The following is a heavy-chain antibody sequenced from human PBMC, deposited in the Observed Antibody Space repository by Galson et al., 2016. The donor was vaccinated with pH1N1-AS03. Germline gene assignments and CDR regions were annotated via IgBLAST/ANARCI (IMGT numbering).Heavy chain of an antibody. CDR3: ARAAPFDP. CDR2: ISPQNGNT. J-gene: IGHJ5*02. Sequence: SVKVSCKASGYTFSNFGMSWVRQAPGQGLEWMGWISPQNGNTQYAQRLEGRVTMTTDTSTSTAYMKLWSLTYDDTAVYYCARAAPFDPWGQGTLVIVSS. D-gene: IGHD2-15*01. V-gene: IGHV1-18*04. CDR1: GYTFSNFG.